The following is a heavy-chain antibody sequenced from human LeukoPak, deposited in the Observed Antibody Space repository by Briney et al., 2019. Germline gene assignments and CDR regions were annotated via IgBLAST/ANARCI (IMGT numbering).Heavy chain of an antibody. CDR3: VTTSYDYGDYVADN. Sequence: PGGSLRLSCGTSGFNFTNAWMSWVRQAPGMGLEWVGRIKSQIDGATTDYGAAVHGRATISRDDSLRMSSLRIEDTGMYYCVTTSYDYGDYVADNWGQGTLVTVSS. CDR2: IKSQIDGATT. J-gene: IGHJ4*02. D-gene: IGHD3-16*01. CDR1: GFNFTNAW. V-gene: IGHV3-15*01.